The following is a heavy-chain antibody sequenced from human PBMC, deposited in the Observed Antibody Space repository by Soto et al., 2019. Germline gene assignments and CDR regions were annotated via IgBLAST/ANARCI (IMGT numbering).Heavy chain of an antibody. J-gene: IGHJ5*02. D-gene: IGHD1-26*01. CDR1: GYSFTSYW. CDR3: ERRHSYSGSYYWLDP. CDR2: IDPSDSYT. Sequence: PGESLKISCKGSGYSFTSYWISWVRQMPGKGLEWMGRIDPSDSYTNYSPSFQGHVTISADKSISTAYLQWSSLKASDTAMYYCERRHSYSGSYYWLDPWGQGTLVTVSS. V-gene: IGHV5-10-1*01.